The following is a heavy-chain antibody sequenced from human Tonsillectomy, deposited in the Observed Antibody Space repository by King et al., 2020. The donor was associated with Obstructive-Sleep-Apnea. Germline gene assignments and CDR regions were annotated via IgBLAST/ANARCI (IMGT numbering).Heavy chain of an antibody. V-gene: IGHV4-34*01. Sequence: VQLQQWGAGLLKPSETLSLTCAVYGGSFSGYYWSRIRQPPGKGLDGVGVINHSGRTNYNPSLKSGATIAVDKSKNHFSLKLSSVTAAYTSVCYWARMRQYQLLFSLYNWFDPWGQGTLVTVSS. CDR3: ARMRQYQLLFSLYNWFDP. CDR1: GGSFSGYY. J-gene: IGHJ5*02. CDR2: INHSGRT. D-gene: IGHD2-2*01.